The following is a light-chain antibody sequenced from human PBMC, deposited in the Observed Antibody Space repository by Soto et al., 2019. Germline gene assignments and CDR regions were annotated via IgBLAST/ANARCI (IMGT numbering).Light chain of an antibody. CDR2: QDT. Sequence: SYELTQPPSVSVSPGQTASITCSGDKLGDKYVCWYQQKPGQSPVMILYQDTKRPSGIPERFSGSNSGNTATLTISGTQTMDEAVYYCQAWDSSAVVFGGRTKLTVL. V-gene: IGLV3-1*01. J-gene: IGLJ2*01. CDR1: KLGDKY. CDR3: QAWDSSAVV.